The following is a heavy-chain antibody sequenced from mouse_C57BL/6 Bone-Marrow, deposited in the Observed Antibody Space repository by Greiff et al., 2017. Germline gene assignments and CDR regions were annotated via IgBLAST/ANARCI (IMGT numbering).Heavy chain of an antibody. J-gene: IGHJ1*03. V-gene: IGHV5-6*01. CDR3: ARRGDGRDWYFDV. Sequence: EVQGVESGGDLVKPGGSLKLSCAASGFTFSSYGMSWVRQTPDKRLGWVATISRGGSYTYYPDSVKGRFTISRDNAKKTLYLQMSSLKSEDTAMYYCARRGDGRDWYFDVWGTGTTVTVSS. CDR1: GFTFSSYG. CDR2: ISRGGSYT.